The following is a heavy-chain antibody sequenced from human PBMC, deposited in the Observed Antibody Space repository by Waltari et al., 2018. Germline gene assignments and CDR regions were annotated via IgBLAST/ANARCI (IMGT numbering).Heavy chain of an antibody. CDR3: ARGIAAAVSPFDY. V-gene: IGHV4-38-2*01. CDR1: GYSISSGYY. J-gene: IGHJ4*02. Sequence: QVQLQESGPGLVKPSETLSLTCAVSGYSISSGYYWGWIRQPPGKGLEWIGSIYHSGSTYYNPSLKSRVTISVDTSKNQFSLKLSSVTAADTAVYYCARGIAAAVSPFDYWGQGTLVTVSS. D-gene: IGHD6-13*01. CDR2: IYHSGST.